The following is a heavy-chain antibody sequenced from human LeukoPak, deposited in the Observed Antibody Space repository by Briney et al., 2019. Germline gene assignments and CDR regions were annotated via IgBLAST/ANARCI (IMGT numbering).Heavy chain of an antibody. V-gene: IGHV4-59*01. D-gene: IGHD2-15*01. J-gene: IGHJ4*02. CDR1: GGSFSGYY. CDR3: ARVSDCSGGSCYGALDY. Sequence: PSETLSLTCAVYGGSFSGYYWSWIRQPPGKGLEWIGYIYYSGSTNYNPSLKSRVTISVDTSKNQFSLKLSSVTAADPAVYYCARVSDCSGGSCYGALDYWGQGTLVTVSS. CDR2: IYYSGST.